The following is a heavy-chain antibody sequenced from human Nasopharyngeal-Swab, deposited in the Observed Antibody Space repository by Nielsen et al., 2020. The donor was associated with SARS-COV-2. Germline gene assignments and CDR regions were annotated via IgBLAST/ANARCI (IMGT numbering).Heavy chain of an antibody. CDR2: INPSGGST. CDR1: GYTFTSYY. J-gene: IGHJ3*02. Sequence: ASVKVSCKASGYTFTSYYMHWVRQAPGQGLEWMGIINPSGGSTSYAQKFQGRVTMTRDTSTSTVYMELSSLRSEDTAVYYCAGDSSHDAFDIWGQGTMVTVSS. CDR3: AGDSSHDAFDI. V-gene: IGHV1-46*01.